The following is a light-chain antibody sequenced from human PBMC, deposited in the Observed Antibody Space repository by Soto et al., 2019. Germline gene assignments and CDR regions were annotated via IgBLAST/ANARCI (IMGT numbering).Light chain of an antibody. CDR2: DVN. J-gene: IGLJ1*01. Sequence: QSVLTQPASVSGSPGQSISISCTGTGNDVGGYTFVSWYQQHPDKVPKLVIFDVNRRPSGVSDRFSGSKSVNAASLTISGLQADDEADYSCCSYTAITTYVFGTGTNVTVL. V-gene: IGLV2-14*03. CDR1: GNDVGGYTF. CDR3: CSYTAITTYV.